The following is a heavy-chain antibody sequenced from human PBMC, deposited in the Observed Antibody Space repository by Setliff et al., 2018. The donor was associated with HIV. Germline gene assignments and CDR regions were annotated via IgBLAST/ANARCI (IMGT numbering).Heavy chain of an antibody. Sequence: SETLSLTCTVSRGSIKYYFWSWIRQPPGKGLECIGHISYSGTTNYNPSLESRVSISVDTSKNQFSLKLKSVTAADAAVYYCARDSDGSSYYHFAHWSQGTLVTVSS. CDR1: RGSIKYYF. CDR3: ARDSDGSSYYHFAH. V-gene: IGHV4-59*01. D-gene: IGHD3-22*01. J-gene: IGHJ4*02. CDR2: ISYSGTT.